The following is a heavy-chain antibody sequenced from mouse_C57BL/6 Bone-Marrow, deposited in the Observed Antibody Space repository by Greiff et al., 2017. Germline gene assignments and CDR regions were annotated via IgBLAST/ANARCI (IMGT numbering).Heavy chain of an antibody. D-gene: IGHD2-1*01. Sequence: EVKLMESGGGLVQPGGSMKLSCAASGFTFSDAWMDWVRQSPEKGLEWVAEIRNQANNHVTYYAESVKGRFTISRDGSKSSVYLQMNSLRAEDTGIYYCTGGNRPCAMDYWGQGTSVTVSS. V-gene: IGHV6-6*01. CDR3: TGGNRPCAMDY. CDR1: GFTFSDAW. J-gene: IGHJ4*01. CDR2: IRNQANNHVT.